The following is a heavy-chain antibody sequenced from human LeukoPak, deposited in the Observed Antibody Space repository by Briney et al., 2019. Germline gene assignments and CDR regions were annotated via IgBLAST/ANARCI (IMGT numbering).Heavy chain of an antibody. D-gene: IGHD5-18*01. CDR1: GGSVSSGDSS. CDR2: IYHSVTT. J-gene: IGHJ5*02. V-gene: IGHV4-30-2*06. Sequence: SETLSLTCTVSGGSVSSGDSSWNWIRQSPGKGLEWIGNIYHSVTTDYNPSLKSRVTISVDRSKSQFSLKLTSMTAADTAVYYCARDTGRIQLWSDHHGLFDPWGQGTLVTVSS. CDR3: ARDTGRIQLWSDHHGLFDP.